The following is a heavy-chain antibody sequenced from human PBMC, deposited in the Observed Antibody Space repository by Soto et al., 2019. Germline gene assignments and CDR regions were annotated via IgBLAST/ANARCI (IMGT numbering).Heavy chain of an antibody. Sequence: QVQLQESGPGLVKPSETLSLTCTVSGGSISSYPWSWIRQPPGKGLEWIGYIYNSGRTIYNPSFRSRVTILLDNPKNQFTLNLGSVTAADTAIYYCAGDIPSGSYRFDYWGQGTLVTVSS. V-gene: IGHV4-59*08. CDR2: IYNSGRT. CDR3: AGDIPSGSYRFDY. J-gene: IGHJ4*02. D-gene: IGHD1-26*01. CDR1: GGSISSYP.